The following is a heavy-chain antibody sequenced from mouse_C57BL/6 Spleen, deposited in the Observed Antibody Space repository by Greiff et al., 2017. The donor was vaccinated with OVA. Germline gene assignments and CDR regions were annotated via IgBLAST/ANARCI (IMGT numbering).Heavy chain of an antibody. J-gene: IGHJ2*01. CDR3: ARSYDSYFDY. CDR1: GYSFTGYY. V-gene: IGHV1-42*01. Sequence: VQLQQSGPELVKPGASVKISCKASGYSFTGYYMNWVKQSPEKSLEWIGEINPSTGGTTYNQKFKAKATLTVDKSSSTAYMQLKSLTSEDSAVYYCARSYDSYFDYWGQGTTLTVSS. CDR2: INPSTGGT. D-gene: IGHD2-4*01.